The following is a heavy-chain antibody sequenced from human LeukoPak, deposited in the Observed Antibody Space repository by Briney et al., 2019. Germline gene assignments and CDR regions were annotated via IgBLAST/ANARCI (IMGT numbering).Heavy chain of an antibody. J-gene: IGHJ4*02. CDR2: MNIDGSEK. Sequence: HPGGSLRLSCAASGFTFSNYWMAWVGQAPGNRREWVANMNIDGSEKYYADSVKGRFSISRDNARNSVYLQMASLRVEDTAVYYCARDPVEWELLLDYWGQGTLVTVSS. V-gene: IGHV3-7*01. CDR3: ARDPVEWELLLDY. CDR1: GFTFSNYW. D-gene: IGHD1-26*01.